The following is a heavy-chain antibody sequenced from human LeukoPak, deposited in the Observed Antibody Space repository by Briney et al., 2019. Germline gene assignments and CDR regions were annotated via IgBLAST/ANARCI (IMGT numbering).Heavy chain of an antibody. Sequence: ASVKVSCKASGYTFTSYGISWVRQAPGQGLEWMGWISAYNGNTNYAQKLQGRVTMTTDTSTSTAYMELRSLRSDDTAVYYCARGRDYYGSGSYYSIDYWGQGTLVTVSS. CDR3: ARGRDYYGSGSYYSIDY. V-gene: IGHV1-18*01. CDR2: ISAYNGNT. J-gene: IGHJ4*02. CDR1: GYTFTSYG. D-gene: IGHD3-10*01.